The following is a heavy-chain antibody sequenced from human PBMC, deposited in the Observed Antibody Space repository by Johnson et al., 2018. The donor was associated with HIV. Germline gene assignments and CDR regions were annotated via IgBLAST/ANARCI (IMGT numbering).Heavy chain of an antibody. V-gene: IGHV3-11*04. CDR3: VCLRAWTFDI. Sequence: QVQLVESGGGLVQPGGSLRLSCAASGFTVSDYYINWIRQAPGKGLEWVSYIDSSGSGIYYADSVKGRFTISRDNAKNSLYLQMHSLRAEDTAVYYCVCLRAWTFDIWGQGTMVTVSS. D-gene: IGHD3-10*01. J-gene: IGHJ3*02. CDR2: IDSSGSGI. CDR1: GFTVSDYY.